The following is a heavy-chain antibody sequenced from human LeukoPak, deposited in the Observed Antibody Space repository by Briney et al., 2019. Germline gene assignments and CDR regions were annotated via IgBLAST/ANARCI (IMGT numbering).Heavy chain of an antibody. CDR2: SNPNNGDT. CDR3: VRARCSIGCCPLDY. V-gene: IGHV1-2*02. CDR1: GYTFTGYF. J-gene: IGHJ4*02. Sequence: GASVKVSCKASGYTFTGYFIHWVRQAPGQGLEWMGSSNPNNGDTSYAQKSQGRVTMTRDTSIDTAFMELNNLRSDDSAVYYCVRARCSIGCCPLDYWGKGTLVPVSS. D-gene: IGHD2-15*01.